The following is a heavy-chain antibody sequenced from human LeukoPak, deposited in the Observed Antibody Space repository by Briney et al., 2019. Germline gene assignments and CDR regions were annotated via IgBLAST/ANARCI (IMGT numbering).Heavy chain of an antibody. Sequence: SQTLSLTCAISGDSVSSNSAAWNWIRQSPSRGLEWLGRTYYRSKWFSDYALSVKSRITINPDTSKNQFSLQLKSVTPEDTAVYYCARDPGTSSWNYFDYWGQGTLVTVSS. D-gene: IGHD1-1*01. CDR3: ARDPGTSSWNYFDY. CDR1: GDSVSSNSAA. J-gene: IGHJ4*02. CDR2: TYYRSKWFS. V-gene: IGHV6-1*01.